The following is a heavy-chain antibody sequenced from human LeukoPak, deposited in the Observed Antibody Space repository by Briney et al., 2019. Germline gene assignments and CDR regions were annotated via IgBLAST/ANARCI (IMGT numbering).Heavy chain of an antibody. Sequence: ASVKVSCKASGYTFTGYYMHWVRQAPGQGLELMGLINPNSGGTNYAQKFQGRGSMTRDTSISTAYMELSRLRSDDTAVYYCASMSPTNRDYYDSSGKLVIAFDIWGQGTMVTVSS. CDR3: ASMSPTNRDYYDSSGKLVIAFDI. CDR1: GYTFTGYY. CDR2: INPNSGGT. V-gene: IGHV1-2*02. J-gene: IGHJ3*02. D-gene: IGHD3-22*01.